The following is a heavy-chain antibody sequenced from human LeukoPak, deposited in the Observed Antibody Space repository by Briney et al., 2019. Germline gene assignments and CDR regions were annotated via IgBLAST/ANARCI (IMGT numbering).Heavy chain of an antibody. CDR3: ARDCPKGVWVVVPAAIPCSDYYGMDV. Sequence: ASVKVSCKASGYTFTGYYMHWVRQAPGQGLEWMGWINPNSGGTNYALKFQGRVTMTRDTSISTAYMELSRLRSDDTAVYYCARDCPKGVWVVVPAAIPCSDYYGMDVWGQGTTVTVSS. J-gene: IGHJ6*02. D-gene: IGHD2-2*01. CDR1: GYTFTGYY. V-gene: IGHV1-2*02. CDR2: INPNSGGT.